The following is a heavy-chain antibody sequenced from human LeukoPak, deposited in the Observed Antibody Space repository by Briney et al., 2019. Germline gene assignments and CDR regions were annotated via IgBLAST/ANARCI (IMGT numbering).Heavy chain of an antibody. D-gene: IGHD2/OR15-2a*01. V-gene: IGHV4-59*12. CDR2: IYSSGST. CDR1: GASINSYY. J-gene: IGHJ6*03. Sequence: PSETLSLTCTVSGASINSYYWSWIRQPPGKGLEWIGYIYSSGSTNYNPSLKSRVTISVDTSKNQFSLKLSSVTAADTAVYYCARVVIAWYYMDVWGEGITVTVSS. CDR3: ARVVIAWYYMDV.